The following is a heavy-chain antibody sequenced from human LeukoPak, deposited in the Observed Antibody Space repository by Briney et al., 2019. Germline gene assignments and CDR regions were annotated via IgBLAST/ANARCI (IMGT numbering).Heavy chain of an antibody. Sequence: GASVNASCRTSGHTFPKNGISWVRQAPGQGLEWMGWVVGHTGHTKYTQKFQGRVITTTDTSTATTYMELRSLKSDDTAIYCVTVGRLHYVLEDWGQGTLVTVSS. CDR2: VVGHTGHT. D-gene: IGHD1-20*01. CDR1: GHTFPKNG. J-gene: IGHJ4*02. CDR3: TVGRLHYVLED. V-gene: IGHV1-18*02.